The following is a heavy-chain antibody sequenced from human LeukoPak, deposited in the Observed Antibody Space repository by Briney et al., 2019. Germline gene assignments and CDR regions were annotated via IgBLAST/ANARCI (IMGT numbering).Heavy chain of an antibody. Sequence: SETLSLTCSDFADSMNNYYWTWIRQPPGKGLEWVGNMHPGGTTKFHPSLEGRVAMSIDTSNKQFSLRLRSVTAADTATYYCAKTGSLFGRFLDHWGPGALVIVSS. CDR2: MHPGGTT. J-gene: IGHJ4*02. D-gene: IGHD3-10*02. CDR3: AKTGSLFGRFLDH. V-gene: IGHV4-59*01. CDR1: ADSMNNYY.